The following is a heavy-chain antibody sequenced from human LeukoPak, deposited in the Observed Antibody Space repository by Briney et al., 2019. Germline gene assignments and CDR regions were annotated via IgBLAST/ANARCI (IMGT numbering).Heavy chain of an antibody. CDR3: ARGGGVWNYYIDF. J-gene: IGHJ4*02. CDR2: IYYSGST. D-gene: IGHD1-7*01. V-gene: IGHV4-59*01. CDR1: GGSISSYY. Sequence: PSETLSLTCSVSGGSISSYYWSWIRQSPGKGLEWIGYIYYSGSTKYNPSLKSRVTVSVDTSKNQFSLRLSSVSAADTAVYYCARGGGVWNYYIDFWGQGTLVTVSS.